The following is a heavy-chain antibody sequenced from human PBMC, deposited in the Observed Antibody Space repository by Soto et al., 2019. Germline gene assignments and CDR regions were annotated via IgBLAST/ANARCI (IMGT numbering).Heavy chain of an antibody. J-gene: IGHJ3*02. CDR2: LIPIFGTA. D-gene: IGHD6-19*01. CDR1: GGTFSSYA. CDR3: ARRRTWLRQDDAFDI. Sequence: QVQLVPSGAAVKKPGSSVKVSCKASGGTFSSYAISWVRQAPGQGLEWMGGLIPIFGTANYAQKFHCRVTIPEADSPSTAYMELSSLRSEETAVYYWARRRTWLRQDDAFDIWGQGTMVTVSS. V-gene: IGHV1-69*01.